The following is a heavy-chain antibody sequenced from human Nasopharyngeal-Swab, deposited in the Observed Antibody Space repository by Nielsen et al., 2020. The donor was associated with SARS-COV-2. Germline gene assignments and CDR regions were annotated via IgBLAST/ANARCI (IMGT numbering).Heavy chain of an antibody. CDR3: ARGGTVAPYYYDSSGYYSDYYYYGMDV. J-gene: IGHJ6*02. D-gene: IGHD3-22*01. Sequence: SQTLSLTCAISGDSVPSNSAAWNWIRQSPSRGLEWLGRTYYRSKWYNDYAVSVKSRITINPDTSKNQFSLQLNSVTPEDTAVYYCARGGTVAPYYYDSSGYYSDYYYYGMDVWGQGTTVTVSS. V-gene: IGHV6-1*01. CDR1: GDSVPSNSAA. CDR2: TYYRSKWYN.